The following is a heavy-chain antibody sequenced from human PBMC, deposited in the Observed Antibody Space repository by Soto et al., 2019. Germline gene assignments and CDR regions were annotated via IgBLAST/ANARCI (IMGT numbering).Heavy chain of an antibody. V-gene: IGHV4-59*08. CDR3: ARRVNNQGDYYFDY. CDR2: IYYSGST. J-gene: IGHJ4*02. CDR1: GGSISSYY. D-gene: IGHD3-16*01. Sequence: SETLSLTCTVSGGSISSYYWSWIRQPPGKGLEWIGYIYYSGSTNYNPSLKSRVTISVDTSKDQFSLKLSSVTAADTAVYYCARRVNNQGDYYFDYWGQGTLVTVSS.